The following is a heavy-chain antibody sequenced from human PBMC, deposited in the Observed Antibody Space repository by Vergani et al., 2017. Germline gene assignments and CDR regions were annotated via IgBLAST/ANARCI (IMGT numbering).Heavy chain of an antibody. Sequence: QVQLQESGPGLVKPSQTLSLTCTVSGGSISSGDYYWSWIRQPPGKGLEWIGYIYYSGSTYYNPSLKSRVTISVDTSKNQFSLKLSSVTAADTAVYYCARVVSSCRNYYYYYYMDVWGKGTTVTVSS. CDR1: GGSISSGDYY. CDR2: IYYSGST. D-gene: IGHD2-2*01. J-gene: IGHJ6*03. V-gene: IGHV4-30-4*01. CDR3: ARVVSSCRNYYYYYYMDV.